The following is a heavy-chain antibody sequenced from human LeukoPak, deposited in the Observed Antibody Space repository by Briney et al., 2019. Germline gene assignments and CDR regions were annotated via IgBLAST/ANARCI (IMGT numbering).Heavy chain of an antibody. CDR3: AKDLLQTFFFDSSGYYSDAFGM. D-gene: IGHD3-22*01. Sequence: GGSLRLSCAASEFTFSNFAMSWVRQAPGKGLEWVSTISGSGDNTYYADSVKGRFTISRDNSKNTLSLHMNTLRAEDTAVYYCAKDLLQTFFFDSSGYYSDAFGMWGQGQWSPSLQ. CDR2: ISGSGDNT. CDR1: EFTFSNFA. J-gene: IGHJ3*02. V-gene: IGHV3-23*01.